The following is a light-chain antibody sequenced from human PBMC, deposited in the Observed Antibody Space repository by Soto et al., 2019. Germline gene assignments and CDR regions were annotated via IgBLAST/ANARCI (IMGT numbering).Light chain of an antibody. CDR1: SSDVGGYNS. Sequence: QSALTKPRSVSGSPGQSVTISCTGTSSDVGGYNSVSWYQHHPGKAPKLMIYDVTKRPSGVPDRFSGSKSGNTASLTISGLQAEDEADYYCCSYAGSRVVFGGGTKVTVL. CDR3: CSYAGSRVV. V-gene: IGLV2-11*01. CDR2: DVT. J-gene: IGLJ2*01.